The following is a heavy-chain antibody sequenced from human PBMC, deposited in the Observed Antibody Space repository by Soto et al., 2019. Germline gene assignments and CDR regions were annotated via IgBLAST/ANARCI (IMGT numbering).Heavy chain of an antibody. CDR1: GGSISSTGYY. V-gene: IGHV4-31*03. D-gene: IGHD5-12*01. CDR3: ARFAGKAIGSYYFDS. CDR2: IYYSGST. Sequence: SETLSLTCTVSGGSISSTGYYWSWIRQHPGKGLEWIGYIYYSGSTSYNPSLKSRVTISVDTSKSQFSLKLSSVTAADTAVYYCARFAGKAIGSYYFDSWGQGTLVTVSS. J-gene: IGHJ4*02.